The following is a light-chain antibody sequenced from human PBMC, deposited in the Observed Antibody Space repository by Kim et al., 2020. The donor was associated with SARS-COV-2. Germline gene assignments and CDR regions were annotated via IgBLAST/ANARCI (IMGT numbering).Light chain of an antibody. V-gene: IGLV2-23*02. Sequence: QSALTQPASVSGSPGQSITISCTGTTSDVGSYILVSWYQQHPGKAPKLMIYEVSKRPSGVSNRFSGSKSGNTASLTISGLQAEDEADYFCCSYAGSRTFVVFGGGTQLTVL. CDR1: TSDVGSYIL. CDR3: CSYAGSRTFVV. CDR2: EVS. J-gene: IGLJ2*01.